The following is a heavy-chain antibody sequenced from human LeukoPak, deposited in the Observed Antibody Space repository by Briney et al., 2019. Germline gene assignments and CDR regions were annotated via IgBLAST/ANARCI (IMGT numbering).Heavy chain of an antibody. V-gene: IGHV3-23*01. CDR2: ISGSGGST. CDR1: GFTFSSYA. Sequence: PGGSLRLSCAASGFTFSSYAMSWVRQAPGKGLEWVSAISGSGGSTYYADSVKGRFTISRDNSKNTLYLQMNSLRAEDTAVYYCAKDRGGYYYDSSGLPSSWFDPWGQGTLVTVSS. D-gene: IGHD3-22*01. J-gene: IGHJ5*02. CDR3: AKDRGGYYYDSSGLPSSWFDP.